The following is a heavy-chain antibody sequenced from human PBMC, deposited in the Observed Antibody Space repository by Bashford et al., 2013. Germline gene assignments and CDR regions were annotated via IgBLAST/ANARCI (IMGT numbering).Heavy chain of an antibody. CDR3: ARGRRNRFYYYYGMDV. CDR2: ASWNGYRL. Sequence: RLSSCSSEFTFSSYAMTWVRQAPGKGLEWVSGASWNGYRLGYADSVKGRFTISRDNSKNSLYLQMNSLRAEDTAVYYCARGRRNRFYYYYGMDVWGQGTTVTVSS. J-gene: IGHJ6*02. CDR1: EFTFSSYA. V-gene: IGHV3-23*01.